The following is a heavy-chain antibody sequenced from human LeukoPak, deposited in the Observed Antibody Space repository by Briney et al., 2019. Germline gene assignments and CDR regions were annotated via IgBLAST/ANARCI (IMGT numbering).Heavy chain of an antibody. V-gene: IGHV3-7*05. J-gene: IGHJ3*02. CDR1: GFTFSSYW. CDR2: IKRDGSEK. CDR3: ARARDYGSGRANAFDI. Sequence: PGGSLRLSCAASGFTFSSYWMSWVRQAPGKGLEWVANIKRDGSEKYYVDSVKGRLTISRDNAENLLYLQMNSLRAEDTAVYYCARARDYGSGRANAFDIWGQGTMVTVSS. D-gene: IGHD3-10*01.